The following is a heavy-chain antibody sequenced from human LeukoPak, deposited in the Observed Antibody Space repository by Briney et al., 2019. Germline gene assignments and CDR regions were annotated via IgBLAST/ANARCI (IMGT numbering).Heavy chain of an antibody. V-gene: IGHV4-59*12. CDR3: ARAKYGDDYYYGMDV. D-gene: IGHD4-17*01. CDR1: GGSISSYY. CDR2: IYYSGST. Sequence: SETLSLTCTVSGGSISSYYWSWIRQPPGKGLEWIGYIYYSGSTNYNPSLKSRVTISVDTSKNQFSLRLSSVTAADTAVYYCARAKYGDDYYYGMDVWGQGTTVTVSS. J-gene: IGHJ6*02.